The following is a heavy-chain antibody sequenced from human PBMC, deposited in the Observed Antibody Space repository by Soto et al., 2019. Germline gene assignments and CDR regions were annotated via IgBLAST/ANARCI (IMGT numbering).Heavy chain of an antibody. CDR3: ATADYYDTMGYYSSGFGFDP. Sequence: KVSGYTLTDLSLHWVRQAPGKGLEWMGGIDRDDGETIYARKFQGRVTMTEDTSTDTAYXXXSXXXXXDTASYYCATADYYDTMGYYSSGFGFDPWVEG. CDR2: IDRDDGET. J-gene: IGHJ5*02. CDR1: GYTLTDLS. D-gene: IGHD3-22*01. V-gene: IGHV1-24*01.